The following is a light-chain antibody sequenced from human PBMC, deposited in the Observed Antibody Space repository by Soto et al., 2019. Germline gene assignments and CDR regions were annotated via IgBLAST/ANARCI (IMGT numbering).Light chain of an antibody. V-gene: IGLV2-8*01. CDR1: SSDVGGYNF. CDR3: SSYAGTNVV. Sequence: QSVLTQPPSASGSPGQSVTISCTGTSSDVGGYNFVSWYQQHPGKAPKLMIEVNKRPSGVPDRFSGSKSGNTASLTVSGLQAEDEADYYCSSYAGTNVVFGGGTKLTVL. CDR2: EVN. J-gene: IGLJ2*01.